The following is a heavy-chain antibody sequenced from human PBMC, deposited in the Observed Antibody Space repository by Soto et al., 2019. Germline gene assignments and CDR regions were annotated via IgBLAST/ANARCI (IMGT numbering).Heavy chain of an antibody. CDR2: INGRSNYV. CDR1: GFTFSTYT. CDR3: AREDGVVGSSSAFDH. Sequence: GGSLRLSCVFSGFTFSTYTMNWVRQAPGKGLEWVSSINGRSNYVYYADSVKGRFTISRDNAKNALYLQMNRLRAEDTAIYYCAREDGVVGSSSAFDHWGLGTLVTVSS. V-gene: IGHV3-21*01. J-gene: IGHJ4*02. D-gene: IGHD1-26*01.